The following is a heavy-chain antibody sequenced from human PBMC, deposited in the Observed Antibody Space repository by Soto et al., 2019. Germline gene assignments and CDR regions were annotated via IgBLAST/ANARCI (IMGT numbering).Heavy chain of an antibody. J-gene: IGHJ6*02. CDR3: ARDLQWRDYGGNSKPSGMDV. D-gene: IGHD4-17*01. CDR1: GGSISSYY. Sequence: PSDTLSLTCTVSGGSISSYYWSWIRQPPGKGLEWIGYIYYSGSTNYNPSLKSRVTISVDTSKNQFSLKLSSVTAADTAVYYCARDLQWRDYGGNSKPSGMDVWGQGTTVTVSS. CDR2: IYYSGST. V-gene: IGHV4-59*01.